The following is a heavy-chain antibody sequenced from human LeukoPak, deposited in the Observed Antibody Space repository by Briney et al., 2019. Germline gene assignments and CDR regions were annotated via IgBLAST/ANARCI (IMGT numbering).Heavy chain of an antibody. V-gene: IGHV3-7*01. J-gene: IGHJ4*02. CDR3: ARSRGDF. CDR1: GFIFTDYW. Sequence: GGSLRLSCAASGFIFTDYWMNWVRQAPGRGLEWLAGVKGDGSATSYVDSVKGRFTISRDNAKNSLYLQMNSLRADDTALYYCARSRGDFWGQGTLVTVSS. CDR2: VKGDGSAT.